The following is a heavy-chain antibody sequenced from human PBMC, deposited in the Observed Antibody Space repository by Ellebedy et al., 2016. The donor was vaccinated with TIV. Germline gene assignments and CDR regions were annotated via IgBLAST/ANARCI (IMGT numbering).Heavy chain of an antibody. V-gene: IGHV1-2*04. J-gene: IGHJ4*02. Sequence: AASVKVSCKASGYTFTDYYLHWMRQAPGQGLEWLGWINPNSGGTNFAQKFQGWVTLTRDTTITTAYMELSSLTSDDTATAVFYCARGGSSNWYEAFDFWGQGTLVTASS. CDR1: GYTFTDYY. D-gene: IGHD6-13*01. CDR3: ARGGSSNWYEAFDF. CDR2: INPNSGGT.